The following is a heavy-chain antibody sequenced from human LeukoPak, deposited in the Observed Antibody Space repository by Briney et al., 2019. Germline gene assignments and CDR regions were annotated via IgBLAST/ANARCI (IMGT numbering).Heavy chain of an antibody. CDR2: ISGTSSYT. Sequence: GGSLRLSCAASGFTFSDYYMSWIRQAPGKGLEWVSYISGTSSYTTYADSVKGRFTISRDNAKNSLYLQMNSLRGEDTAVYYCARLGSIAAAGTPDYWGQGTLVTVS. CDR3: ARLGSIAAAGTPDY. J-gene: IGHJ4*02. V-gene: IGHV3-11*06. D-gene: IGHD6-13*01. CDR1: GFTFSDYY.